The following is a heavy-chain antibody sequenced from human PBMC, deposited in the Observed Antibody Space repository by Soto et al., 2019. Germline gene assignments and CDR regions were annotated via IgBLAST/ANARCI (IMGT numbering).Heavy chain of an antibody. D-gene: IGHD3-16*02. J-gene: IGHJ4*02. CDR2: FDPEDGET. Sequence: ASVKVSCKVSGYTLTELSMHWVRQAPGKGLEWMGGFDPEDGETIYAQKFQGRVTMTGDTSTDTAYMELSSLRSEDTAVYYCQGVLHLGELSYEWVDYWGQGTLVTVSS. CDR3: QGVLHLGELSYEWVDY. CDR1: GYTLTELS. V-gene: IGHV1-24*01.